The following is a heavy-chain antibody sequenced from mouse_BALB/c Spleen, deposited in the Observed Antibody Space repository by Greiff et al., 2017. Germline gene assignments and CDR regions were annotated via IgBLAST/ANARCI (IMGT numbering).Heavy chain of an antibody. CDR1: GYTFTSYW. Sequence: QVQLQQSAAELARPGASVKMSCKASGYTFTSYWMHWVKQRPGQGLEWIGYINPSTGYTEYNQKFKDKATLTADKSSSTAYMQLSSLTSEDSAVYYCARSPYYYGSSYFDYWGQGTTLTVSS. J-gene: IGHJ2*01. V-gene: IGHV1-4*02. CDR3: ARSPYYYGSSYFDY. D-gene: IGHD1-1*01. CDR2: INPSTGYT.